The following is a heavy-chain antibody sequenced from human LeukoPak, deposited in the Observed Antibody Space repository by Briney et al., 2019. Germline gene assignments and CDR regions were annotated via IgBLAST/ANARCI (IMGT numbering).Heavy chain of an antibody. CDR2: IRSKANSYAT. CDR1: GFTFSGSA. Sequence: GGSLRLSCAASGFTFSGSAMHWVRQASGKGLEWVGRIRSKANSYATAYAASVKGRFTISRDDSKNTAYLQMNSLKTEDTAVYYCTSRYRYGGNSEADYWGQGTLVTVSS. D-gene: IGHD4-23*01. CDR3: TSRYRYGGNSEADY. V-gene: IGHV3-73*01. J-gene: IGHJ4*02.